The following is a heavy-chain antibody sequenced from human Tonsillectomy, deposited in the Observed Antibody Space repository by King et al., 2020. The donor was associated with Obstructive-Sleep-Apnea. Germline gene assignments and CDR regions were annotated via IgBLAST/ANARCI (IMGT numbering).Heavy chain of an antibody. CDR2: IRSRAYGGTI. CDR3: TGYDFWSGIDY. D-gene: IGHD3-3*01. J-gene: IGHJ4*02. CDR1: GFTFVDYA. V-gene: IGHV3-49*03. Sequence: VQLVESGGGLVQPGRSLRLSCTASGFTFVDYAMTWFRQASGKGLEWVGFIRSRAYGGTIEYAASVKGRFTISRDDSKSVAYLQMNSLKTEDTAVYYCTGYDFWSGIDYWGQGTLVTVSS.